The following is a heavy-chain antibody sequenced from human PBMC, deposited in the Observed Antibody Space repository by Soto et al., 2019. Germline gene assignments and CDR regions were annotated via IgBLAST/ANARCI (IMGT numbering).Heavy chain of an antibody. CDR1: GFTFNTYA. CDR2: ISGSGGST. CDR3: AKDCGPLSNYYYNGMDV. Sequence: EVQLLESGGGLVQPGGSLRLSCAASGFTFNTYAMTWVHQAPGKGLEWVSAISGSGGSTYYADSVKGRFTISRDNSKNTLYLQMNSLRAEDSAVYYCAKDCGPLSNYYYNGMDVWGQGTTVTVSS. D-gene: IGHD2-21*01. V-gene: IGHV3-23*01. J-gene: IGHJ6*02.